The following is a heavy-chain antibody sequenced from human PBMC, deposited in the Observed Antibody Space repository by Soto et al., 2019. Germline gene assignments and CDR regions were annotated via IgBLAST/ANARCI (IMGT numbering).Heavy chain of an antibody. J-gene: IGHJ4*02. D-gene: IGHD2-21*02. CDR3: AKDRGDGSYFDY. CDR1: GFTCSSYA. Sequence: EVQLLESGVGLVQPGGSLRLSCVASGFTCSSYAVSWVRQAPGKGLEWVSAIGGSGDSTYYADSVKGRFTISRDNSNNSLYLQMNSLRAEDTAVFDCAKDRGDGSYFDYWGRGTLVTVSS. CDR2: IGGSGDST. V-gene: IGHV3-23*01.